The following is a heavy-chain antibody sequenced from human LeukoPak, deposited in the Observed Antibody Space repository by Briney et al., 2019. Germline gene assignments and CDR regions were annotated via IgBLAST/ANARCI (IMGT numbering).Heavy chain of an antibody. CDR3: ARGLRGPEY. D-gene: IGHD6-19*01. V-gene: IGHV3-7*01. Sequence: PGGSLRLSCAGFGLTFSDYWMNWVRQAPGKGLEWVANIKRDESEKNYVDSVKGRFTISRDNAKNSLYLQMNSLRVEDTAIYYCARGLRGPEYWGQGTLVTVSS. CDR1: GLTFSDYW. CDR2: IKRDESEK. J-gene: IGHJ4*02.